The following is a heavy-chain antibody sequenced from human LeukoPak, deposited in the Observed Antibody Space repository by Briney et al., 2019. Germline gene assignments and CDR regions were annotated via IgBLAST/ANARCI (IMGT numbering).Heavy chain of an antibody. Sequence: GGSLRLSCAASGFTFSSYAMSWVRQAPGKGLEWVSVISGSGGSTYYADYVKGRFTISRDNSKNTLYLQMNSLGAEDTAVYYCAKDRGSGTSGPRFDPWGPGTLVTVSS. J-gene: IGHJ5*02. V-gene: IGHV3-23*01. D-gene: IGHD3-10*01. CDR2: ISGSGGST. CDR3: AKDRGSGTSGPRFDP. CDR1: GFTFSSYA.